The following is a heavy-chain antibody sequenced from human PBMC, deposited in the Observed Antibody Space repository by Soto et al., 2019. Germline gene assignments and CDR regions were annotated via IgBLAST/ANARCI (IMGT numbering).Heavy chain of an antibody. D-gene: IGHD3-9*01. CDR2: IYYSGST. CDR1: GGSISSYY. CDR3: ARLRYFDWAYPSPAFDI. J-gene: IGHJ3*02. Sequence: QVQLQESGPGLVKPSETLSLTCTVSGGSISSYYWSWIRQPPGKGLEWIGYIYYSGSTNYNPSLRRRVTISVXXSXNXXPLKLSSVTAADTAVYYCARLRYFDWAYPSPAFDIWGQGTMVTVSS. V-gene: IGHV4-59*01.